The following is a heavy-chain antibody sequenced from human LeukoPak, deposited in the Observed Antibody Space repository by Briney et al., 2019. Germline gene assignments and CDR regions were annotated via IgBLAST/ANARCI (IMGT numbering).Heavy chain of an antibody. CDR3: ARSGRGGAFDI. Sequence: GGSLRLSCAASGFTFSSYSMNWVRQAPGKGLVWVSRIYSEGSRTTYADSVRGRFTISGDNAKNTLYLQMNSLRADDTAVYYCARSGRGGAFDIWGQGTMVTVSS. CDR2: IYSEGSRT. CDR1: GFTFSSYS. V-gene: IGHV3-74*01. J-gene: IGHJ3*02. D-gene: IGHD1-26*01.